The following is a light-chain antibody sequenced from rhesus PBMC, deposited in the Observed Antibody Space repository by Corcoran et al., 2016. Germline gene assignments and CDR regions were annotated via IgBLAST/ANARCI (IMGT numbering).Light chain of an antibody. CDR1: QSVSSS. V-gene: IGKV3-24*01. J-gene: IGKJ4*01. Sequence: EIVMMQSPATLSLSPGERATLSCRASQSVSSSLAWYQQKPGQAPRLLIYGASSRATGIPERFSGSGVGTDFTLTISSLEPEDVAVYYCLQHSNWPLTFGGGTKVELK. CDR3: LQHSNWPLT. CDR2: GAS.